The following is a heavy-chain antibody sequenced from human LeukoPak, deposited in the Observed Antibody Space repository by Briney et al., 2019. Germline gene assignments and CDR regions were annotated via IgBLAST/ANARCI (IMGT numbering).Heavy chain of an antibody. J-gene: IGHJ4*02. CDR3: ARYDILTVFDY. D-gene: IGHD3-9*01. CDR2: IYHSGST. V-gene: IGHV4-30-2*01. CDR1: GGSISSGGYS. Sequence: PSDTLALTCAVSGGSISSGGYSWSWIRQPPGKGLEWIGYIYHSGSTYYNPSLKSRVTISVDRSKNQFSLKLSSVPAADTAVYYCARYDILTVFDYWGQGTLVTVSS.